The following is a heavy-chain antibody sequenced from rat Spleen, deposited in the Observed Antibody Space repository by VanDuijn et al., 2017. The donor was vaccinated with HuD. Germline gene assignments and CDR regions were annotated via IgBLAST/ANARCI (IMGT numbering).Heavy chain of an antibody. V-gene: IGHV5-29*01. CDR1: GFTFSDYG. CDR3: TRAGFLRDWYFDF. J-gene: IGHJ1*01. Sequence: EVQLVESGGGLVQPGRSLKLSCAASGFTFSDYGVAWVRQAPTTGLEWVATISYGDSSGHRGTYYRDSVKGRFTISRDNAKSSLYLQMDSLRSEDTATYYCTRAGFLRDWYFDFWGPRTMVTVSS. D-gene: IGHD2-2*01. CDR2: ISYGDSSGHRGT.